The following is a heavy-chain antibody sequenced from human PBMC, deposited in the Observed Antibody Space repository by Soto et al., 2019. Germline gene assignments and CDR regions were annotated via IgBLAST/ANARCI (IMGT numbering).Heavy chain of an antibody. CDR1: GFTFSNYG. D-gene: IGHD3-10*01. V-gene: IGHV3-33*06. CDR2: IWYDGSNK. Sequence: QVQLVESGGGVVQPGRSLRLSCAASGFTFSNYGMHWVRQAPGKGLEWVAVIWYDGSNKYYADSVKGRFTISRDNSKNTLYLQMDSLRAEDTAVYYCAKEFVEFYYYYGMDVWGQGTTVTVSS. CDR3: AKEFVEFYYYYGMDV. J-gene: IGHJ6*02.